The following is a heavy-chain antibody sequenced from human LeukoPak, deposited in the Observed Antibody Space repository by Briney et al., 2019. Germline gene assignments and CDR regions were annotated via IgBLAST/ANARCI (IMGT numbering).Heavy chain of an antibody. CDR2: ISAYNGNT. D-gene: IGHD3-10*01. V-gene: IGHV1-18*01. Sequence: EASVKVSCKASGGTFSSYAISWVRQAPGQGLEWMGWISAYNGNTNYARKLQGRVTMTTDTSTSTVYMELRSLRSDDTAVYYCARGTYYYGSGSYYFDYWGQGTLVTASS. J-gene: IGHJ4*02. CDR3: ARGTYYYGSGSYYFDY. CDR1: GGTFSSYA.